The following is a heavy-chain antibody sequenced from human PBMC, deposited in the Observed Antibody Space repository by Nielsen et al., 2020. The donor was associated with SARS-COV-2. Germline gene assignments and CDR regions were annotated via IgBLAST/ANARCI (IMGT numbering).Heavy chain of an antibody. V-gene: IGHV1-69*01. CDR2: IIPIFGTP. Sequence: WVRQAPGQGLEWMGGIIPIFGTPNYAQKFQGRVTITADESTSTAYMELSSLRSEDTAVYYCARGSGSTEGYFYGRYYYYYMDVWGKGTTVTVS. J-gene: IGHJ6*03. CDR3: ARGSGSTEGYFYGRYYYYYMDV. D-gene: IGHD5-18*01.